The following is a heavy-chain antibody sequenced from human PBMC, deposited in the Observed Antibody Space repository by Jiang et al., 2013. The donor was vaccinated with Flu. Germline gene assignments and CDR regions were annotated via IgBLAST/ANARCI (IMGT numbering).Heavy chain of an antibody. CDR3: ARSPPGALRGPVDY. CDR2: IYPGDSDT. J-gene: IGHJ4*02. V-gene: IGHV5-51*01. Sequence: IYPGDSDTRYSPPSQGQVTISADKSISTAYLQWSSLKASDTAMYYCARSPPGALRGPVDYWGQGTLVTVSS. D-gene: IGHD4-17*01.